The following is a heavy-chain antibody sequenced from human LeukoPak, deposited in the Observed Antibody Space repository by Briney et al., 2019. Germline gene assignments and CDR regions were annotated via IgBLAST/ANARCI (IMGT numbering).Heavy chain of an antibody. CDR3: ARDGDILTGYYFDY. V-gene: IGHV3-21*01. CDR2: IISSGTYI. CDR1: GFTFSSYS. Sequence: GGSLRLSCAASGFTFSSYSMNWVPQAPGKGLEWVSSIISSGTYIYYADSVKGRFTISRDNARNSLSLQMNSLRAEDTAVYYCARDGDILTGYYFDYWGQGTLVTVSS. J-gene: IGHJ4*02. D-gene: IGHD3-9*01.